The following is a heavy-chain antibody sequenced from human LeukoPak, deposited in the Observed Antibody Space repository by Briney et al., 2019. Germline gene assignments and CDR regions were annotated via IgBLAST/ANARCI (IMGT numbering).Heavy chain of an antibody. Sequence: PGGSLRLSCAAYGFTFSNAWMSWVRQAPGKGLEWVGRIKSKTDGGTTDYAAPVKGRFTISRDDSKNTPYLQMNSLKTEDTAVYYCTTDRGELPSDYWGQGTLVTVSS. CDR1: GFTFSNAW. D-gene: IGHD1-26*01. CDR3: TTDRGELPSDY. J-gene: IGHJ4*02. V-gene: IGHV3-15*01. CDR2: IKSKTDGGTT.